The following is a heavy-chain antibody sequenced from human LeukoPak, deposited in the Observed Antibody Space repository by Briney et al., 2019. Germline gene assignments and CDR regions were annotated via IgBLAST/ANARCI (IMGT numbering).Heavy chain of an antibody. CDR3: AREHHGAGATVDY. CDR2: IESNGNTK. Sequence: GGSLRLSCAASGFSFSSHWMHWVRQAPGKGLVWVSRIESNGNTKMYADSVRGRFTISRDNAKNTLSLQMNSLRAEDTAVYYCAREHHGAGATVDYWGQGILVTVSS. CDR1: GFSFSSHW. J-gene: IGHJ4*02. V-gene: IGHV3-74*03. D-gene: IGHD1-26*01.